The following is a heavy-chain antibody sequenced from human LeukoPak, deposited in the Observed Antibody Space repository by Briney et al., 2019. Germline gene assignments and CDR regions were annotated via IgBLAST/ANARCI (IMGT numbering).Heavy chain of an antibody. CDR2: IYHSGST. V-gene: IGHV4-38-2*02. CDR3: AGPSNYGAWFDP. CDR1: GYSISSGYY. D-gene: IGHD4-11*01. J-gene: IGHJ5*02. Sequence: SETLSLTCTVSGYSISSGYYWGWIRQPPGKGLEWIGSIYHSGSTYYNPSLKSRVTISVDTSKNQFSLKLSSVTAADTAVYYCAGPSNYGAWFDPWGQGTLVTVSS.